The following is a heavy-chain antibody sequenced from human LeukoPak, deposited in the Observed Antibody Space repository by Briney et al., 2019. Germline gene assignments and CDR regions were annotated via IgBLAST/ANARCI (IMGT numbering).Heavy chain of an antibody. J-gene: IGHJ3*02. CDR2: IYHSGST. V-gene: IGHV4-4*02. Sequence: SETLSLTCAVSGGSISSGNWWSWVRQPPGKGLEWIGEIYHSGSTNYNPSLKSRVTISADKSKNQFSLKLNSVTAADTAVYYCAKSNGYGLVDIWGQGTMVTVSS. D-gene: IGHD3-10*01. CDR3: AKSNGYGLVDI. CDR1: GGSISSGNW.